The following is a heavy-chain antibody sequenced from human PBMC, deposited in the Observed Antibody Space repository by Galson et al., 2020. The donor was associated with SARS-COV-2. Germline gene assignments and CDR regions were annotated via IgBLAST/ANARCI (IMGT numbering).Heavy chain of an antibody. Sequence: ASVKVSCKASGYTFTSYAMHWVRQAPGQRLEWMGWINAGNGNTKYSQKFQGRVTITRDTSASTAYMELSSLRSEDTAVYYCARDKGETVIPYWYFDLWGRGTLVTVSS. V-gene: IGHV1-3*01. CDR2: INAGNGNT. CDR1: GYTFTSYA. D-gene: IGHD4-4*01. J-gene: IGHJ2*01. CDR3: ARDKGETVIPYWYFDL.